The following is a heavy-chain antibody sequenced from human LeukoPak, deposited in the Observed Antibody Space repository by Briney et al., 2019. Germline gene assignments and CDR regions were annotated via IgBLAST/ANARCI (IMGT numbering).Heavy chain of an antibody. CDR2: TDAGGSST. V-gene: IGHV3-74*01. Sequence: GGSLRLSCAASELKFENHWMHWVRQVPGKGLEWVSRTDAGGSSTSYADSVRGRFSISRDNGKSTLYLQMNSLRVEDTAVYYCAGGPPNTGGAYVGDYWGHGTLVTVSS. CDR1: ELKFENHW. CDR3: AGGPPNTGGAYVGDY. J-gene: IGHJ4*01. D-gene: IGHD4-23*01.